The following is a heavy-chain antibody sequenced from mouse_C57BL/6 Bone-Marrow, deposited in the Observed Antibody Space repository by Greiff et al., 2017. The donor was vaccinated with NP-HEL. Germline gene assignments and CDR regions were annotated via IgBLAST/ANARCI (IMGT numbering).Heavy chain of an antibody. CDR1: GFNIKNTY. CDR2: IYPANGNT. V-gene: IGHV14-3*01. Sequence: VQLKHSVAELVRPGASVTLSCTASGFNIKNTYMHWVKQRPEQGLEWIGRIYPANGNTKYAPKFQGKATITADTSSNTAYLQLSSLTSAATAIYYCAGWLLLAWFAYWGRGTRVTVSA. D-gene: IGHD2-3*01. CDR3: AGWLLLAWFAY. J-gene: IGHJ3*01.